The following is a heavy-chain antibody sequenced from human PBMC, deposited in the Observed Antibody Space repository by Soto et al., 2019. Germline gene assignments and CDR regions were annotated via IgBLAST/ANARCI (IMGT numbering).Heavy chain of an antibody. V-gene: IGHV1-18*04. CDR3: ARDTPIYYDSSGYYHGDAFDI. D-gene: IGHD3-22*01. CDR2: ISAYNGNT. J-gene: IGHJ3*02. Sequence: ASVKVSCKSSGYTFTSSGISWVRQAPGQGLEWMGWISAYNGNTYYAQKLRGTVTLTTDTSTSTAYMELRSLRSDVTVVYYCARDTPIYYDSSGYYHGDAFDIWGQGTMVTASS. CDR1: GYTFTSSG.